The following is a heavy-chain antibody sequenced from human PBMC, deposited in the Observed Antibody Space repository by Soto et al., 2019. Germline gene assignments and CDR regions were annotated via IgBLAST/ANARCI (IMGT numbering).Heavy chain of an antibody. CDR1: GYTFTSYG. J-gene: IGHJ4*02. CDR3: ARDIPYDSSGYYYY. V-gene: IGHV1-18*01. CDR2: ISAYNGNT. D-gene: IGHD3-22*01. Sequence: ASVKVSCKASGYTFTSYGISWVRLAPGQGLEWMGWISAYNGNTNYAQKLQGRVTMTTDTSTSTAYMELRSLRSDDTAVYYCARDIPYDSSGYYYYWGQGTLVTVSS.